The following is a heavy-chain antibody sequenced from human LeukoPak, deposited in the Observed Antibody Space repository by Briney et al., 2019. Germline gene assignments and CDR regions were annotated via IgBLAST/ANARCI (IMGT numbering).Heavy chain of an antibody. J-gene: IGHJ4*02. CDR3: ARLADIVVVPAFTNDYGDYECSGAIDY. CDR2: IYDSVCT. V-gene: IGHV4-39*01. D-gene: IGHD2-2*01. CDR1: GRSVSSSSYD. Sequence: SETLSLTCTVPGRSVSSSSYDWGWFRQPSGKGLERTGRIYDSVCTYYNPSVNRRFTLSVDTSKKQFSLKLSSVTAAGTAVYYCARLADIVVVPAFTNDYGDYECSGAIDYWGQRTLVTVSS.